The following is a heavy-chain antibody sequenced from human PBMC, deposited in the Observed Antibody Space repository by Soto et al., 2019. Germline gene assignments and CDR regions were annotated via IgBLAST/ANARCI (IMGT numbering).Heavy chain of an antibody. J-gene: IGHJ3*02. D-gene: IGHD2-2*01. CDR3: ARDEEIVVVPAAMGRDAFDI. Sequence: ASVKVSCKASGYTFTSYGISWVRQAPGQGLEWMGWISAYNGNTNYAQKLQGRVTMTTDTSTSTAYMELRSLRSDDTAVYYCARDEEIVVVPAAMGRDAFDIWGKGTMVTVSS. V-gene: IGHV1-18*01. CDR2: ISAYNGNT. CDR1: GYTFTSYG.